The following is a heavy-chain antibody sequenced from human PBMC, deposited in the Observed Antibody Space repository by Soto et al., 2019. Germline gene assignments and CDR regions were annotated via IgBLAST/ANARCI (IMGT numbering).Heavy chain of an antibody. CDR3: AREYYGSGTYGYYGMDA. CDR1: GSTISSYV. D-gene: IGHD3-10*01. CDR2: IITITGPA. J-gene: IGHJ6*02. V-gene: IGHV1-69*01. Sequence: QVQLVQSGAEVKKPGSSVKVSCKASGSTISSYVIAWVRQAPGQSLEWMGGIITITGPANYAQKFQGRLTITADEATSTAYMELSSLRSEDTAVYYCAREYYGSGTYGYYGMDAWGQGTTVTVSS.